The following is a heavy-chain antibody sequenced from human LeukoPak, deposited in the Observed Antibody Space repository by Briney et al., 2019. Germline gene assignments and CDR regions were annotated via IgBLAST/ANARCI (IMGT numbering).Heavy chain of an antibody. CDR1: GGSFSGYY. V-gene: IGHV4-34*01. D-gene: IGHD3-22*01. CDR3: ARSPGPYYDSSGQYYLDY. CDR2: INHSGST. Sequence: PSETLSLTCAVYGGSFSGYYWSWIRQPPGKGLEWIGEINHSGSTNYNPSLKSRVTISVDTSKNQFSLKLSSVTAADTAVYYCARSPGPYYDSSGQYYLDYWGQGTLVTVSS. J-gene: IGHJ4*02.